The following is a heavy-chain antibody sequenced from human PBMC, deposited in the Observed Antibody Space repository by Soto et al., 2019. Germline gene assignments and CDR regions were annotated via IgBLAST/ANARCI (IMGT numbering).Heavy chain of an antibody. CDR3: ARGGGAIDY. Sequence: PSQTLSLTCAISGDSVSGNSAGWSWIRQSPSRGLEWLGRTYYRSKWYNDYALSVKSRITINPDTSKNQFSLQLNSMTPEDTAVYYCARGGGAIDYWGQGTLVTVSS. CDR2: TYYRSKWYN. J-gene: IGHJ4*02. CDR1: GDSVSGNSAG. V-gene: IGHV6-1*01. D-gene: IGHD3-16*01.